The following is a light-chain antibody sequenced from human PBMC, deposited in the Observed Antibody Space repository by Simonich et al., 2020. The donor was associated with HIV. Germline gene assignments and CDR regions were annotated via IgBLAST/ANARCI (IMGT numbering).Light chain of an antibody. CDR1: QSISSY. CDR2: AAS. CDR3: QQYYSTPLT. J-gene: IGKJ4*01. Sequence: DIQMTQSPSSLSPSVGDRVTITCRASQSISSYLNWYQQKPGKAPNLLIFAASSLQSGVPSRFSGSGSGTDFTLTISSLQAEDVAVYYCQQYYSTPLTFGGGTKVEIK. V-gene: IGKV1-39*01.